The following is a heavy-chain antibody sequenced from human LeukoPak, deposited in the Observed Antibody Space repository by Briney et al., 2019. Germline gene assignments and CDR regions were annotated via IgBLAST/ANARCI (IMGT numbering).Heavy chain of an antibody. CDR2: INPNSGNT. J-gene: IGHJ4*02. CDR1: GYTFTGYY. Sequence: GASVKVSCKASGYTFTGYYMHWVRQAPGQGLEWMGWINPNSGNTGYAQKFQGRVTMTRNTSISTAYMELSSLRSEDTAVYYCARGGVAAAGYWGQGTLVTVSS. CDR3: ARGGVAAAGY. D-gene: IGHD6-13*01. V-gene: IGHV1-8*02.